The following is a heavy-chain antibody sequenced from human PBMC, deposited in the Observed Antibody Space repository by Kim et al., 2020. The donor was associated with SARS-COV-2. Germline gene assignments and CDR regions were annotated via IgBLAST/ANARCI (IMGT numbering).Heavy chain of an antibody. CDR2: IYPGDSDT. CDR3: ASPGVFYYDSSGPRPAAFDI. D-gene: IGHD3-22*01. CDR1: GYSFTSYW. Sequence: GESLQISCKGSGYSFTSYWIGWVRQMPGKGLEWMGIIYPGDSDTRYSPSFQGQVTISADKSISTAYLQWSSLKASDTAMYYCASPGVFYYDSSGPRPAAFDIWGQGTMVTVSS. J-gene: IGHJ3*02. V-gene: IGHV5-51*01.